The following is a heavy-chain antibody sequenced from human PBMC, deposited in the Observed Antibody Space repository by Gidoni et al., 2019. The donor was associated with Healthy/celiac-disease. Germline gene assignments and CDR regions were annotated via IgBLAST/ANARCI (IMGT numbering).Heavy chain of an antibody. CDR1: GFTFSSYA. J-gene: IGHJ6*03. CDR3: AKLDAMYVADLYYMDV. D-gene: IGHD2-2*01. V-gene: IGHV3-23*01. CDR2: IRGSGGST. Sequence: EVQLLESGGGLVQPVGSLRLSCAASGFTFSSYAMSWVRQAPGKGLEWVSAIRGSGGSTYYADSVKGRFTISRDNSKNTLYLQRNSLRAEDTAVYYCAKLDAMYVADLYYMDVWGKGTTVTVSS.